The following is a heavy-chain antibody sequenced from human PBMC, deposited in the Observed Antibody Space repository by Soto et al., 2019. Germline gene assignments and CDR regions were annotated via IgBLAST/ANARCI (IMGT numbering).Heavy chain of an antibody. D-gene: IGHD3-10*01. CDR2: IWYDGTNK. Sequence: PGGSLRLSCAASEFIFMSYGMHWVRQAPGKGLEWVAYIWYDGTNKFYADSVKGRFTISRDNSKNTLYLQMDSLTAEDTAVYYCARYSDSGLLWFGNPDSWGRGTLVTVSS. CDR3: ARYSDSGLLWFGNPDS. CDR1: EFIFMSYG. J-gene: IGHJ5*01. V-gene: IGHV3-33*01.